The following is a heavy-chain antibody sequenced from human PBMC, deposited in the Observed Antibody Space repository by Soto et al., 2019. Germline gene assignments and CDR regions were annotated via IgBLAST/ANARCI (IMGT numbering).Heavy chain of an antibody. CDR3: ARDGAGTGTTSDAFDI. Sequence: SETLSLTCTVSGGSISSYYRSWIRQPPGKGLEWIGYIYYSGSTNYNPSLKSRVTISVNTSKNQFSLTLSIVTAADTAVYYCARDGAGTGTTSDAFDIWGQGTMVTVSS. J-gene: IGHJ3*02. V-gene: IGHV4-59*01. CDR1: GGSISSYY. CDR2: IYYSGST. D-gene: IGHD1-7*01.